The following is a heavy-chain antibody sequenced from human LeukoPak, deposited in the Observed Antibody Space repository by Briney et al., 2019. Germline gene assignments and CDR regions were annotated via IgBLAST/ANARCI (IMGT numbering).Heavy chain of an antibody. V-gene: IGHV6-1*01. CDR3: ARAAYYDTSGYSYGIDY. J-gene: IGHJ4*01. Sequence: SQTLSLTCAISGDSVSSNIATWNWSRQSPSGGLEWLGRTYYRTKWNNDYALSVRSRITINPDTSKNQLSLQLNSVTPEDTAVYYCARAAYYDTSGYSYGIDYWGHGTLVTVSS. CDR2: TYYRTKWNN. D-gene: IGHD3-22*01. CDR1: GDSVSSNIAT.